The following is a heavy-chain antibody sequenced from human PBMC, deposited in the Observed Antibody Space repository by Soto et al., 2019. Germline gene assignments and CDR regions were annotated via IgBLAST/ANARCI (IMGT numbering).Heavy chain of an antibody. D-gene: IGHD1-7*01. CDR2: ISSNGSEK. Sequence: PGGSLRLSCAASGFTFSSYAMHWVRQAPGKGLEYVSAISSNGSEKYYVDSVKGRFTISRDNAKNSLYLQMNSLRAEDTAVYYCASNHLGTTPYGMDVWGQGTTVTVSS. J-gene: IGHJ6*02. V-gene: IGHV3-64*04. CDR3: ASNHLGTTPYGMDV. CDR1: GFTFSSYA.